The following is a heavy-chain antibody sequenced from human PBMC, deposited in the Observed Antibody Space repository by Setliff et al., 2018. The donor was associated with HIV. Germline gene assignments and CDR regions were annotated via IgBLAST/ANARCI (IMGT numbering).Heavy chain of an antibody. V-gene: IGHV4-34*01. J-gene: IGHJ6*03. CDR1: GGSFSDYY. D-gene: IGHD2-15*01. CDR3: ARVSITYWYSIPTFYYYYMDV. Sequence: SETLSLTCAVYGGSFSDYYWTWIRQSPGKGLEWIGEINHSGRTNYNPSLKSRMTISVDTSKNQFSLKLRSVTAADTAMYYCARVSITYWYSIPTFYYYYMDVWGKGTKVTVSS. CDR2: INHSGRT.